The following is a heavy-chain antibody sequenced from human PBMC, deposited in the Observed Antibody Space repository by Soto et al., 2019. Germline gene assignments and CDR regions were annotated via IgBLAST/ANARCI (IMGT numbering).Heavy chain of an antibody. CDR2: INAGNGNT. CDR1: GYTFTGYA. J-gene: IGHJ4*02. D-gene: IGHD2-15*01. V-gene: IGHV1-3*01. Sequence: ASVKVSCKASGYTFTGYAMHWVRQAPGQRLEWMGWINAGNGNTKYSQKFQGRVTITRDTSTSTVYMELSSLRSEDTAVYYCARVYCSGGSCYSVDYWGQGTLVTVSS. CDR3: ARVYCSGGSCYSVDY.